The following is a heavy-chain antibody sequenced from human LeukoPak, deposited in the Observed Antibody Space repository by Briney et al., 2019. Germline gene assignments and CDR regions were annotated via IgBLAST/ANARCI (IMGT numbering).Heavy chain of an antibody. CDR2: ISPSGGST. CDR1: GYTFTRYY. J-gene: IGHJ4*02. CDR3: ARLGSGEDDGGGVDY. Sequence: ASVKVSCKASGYTFTRYYIHWVRQAPGQGLEWMGIISPSGGSTSNAQKFQGRVTMTGDTSTSTVYMELSNLRSEDTAVYYCARLGSGEDDGGGVDYWGQGTLVTVSS. V-gene: IGHV1-46*01. D-gene: IGHD7-27*01.